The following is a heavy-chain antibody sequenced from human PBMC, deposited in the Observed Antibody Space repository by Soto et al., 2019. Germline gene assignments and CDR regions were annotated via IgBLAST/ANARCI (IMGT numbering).Heavy chain of an antibody. Sequence: PSETLSLTCAVYGGSFSCYYWSWIRQPPGKGLEWIGYIYYSGSTNYNPSLKSRVTISVDTSKNQFSLKLNSMTAADTAVYYCARHNYGSGSTYFDYWGQGTLVTVSS. CDR1: GGSFSCYY. J-gene: IGHJ4*02. CDR3: ARHNYGSGSTYFDY. CDR2: IYYSGST. V-gene: IGHV4-59*08. D-gene: IGHD3-10*01.